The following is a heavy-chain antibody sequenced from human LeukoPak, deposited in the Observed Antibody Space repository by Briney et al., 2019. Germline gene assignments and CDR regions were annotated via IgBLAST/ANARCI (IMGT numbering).Heavy chain of an antibody. Sequence: ASVKVSCKASGYTFTGYYMHWVRQAPGQGLEGMGWINPNSGGTNYAQKFQGSVTMTRDTSNSAAYLELSRLRSDDTAVYYCARGYSVGWYWAWSQGALVTVSS. V-gene: IGHV1-2*02. CDR3: ARGYSVGWYWA. CDR1: GYTFTGYY. J-gene: IGHJ4*02. D-gene: IGHD6-13*01. CDR2: INPNSGGT.